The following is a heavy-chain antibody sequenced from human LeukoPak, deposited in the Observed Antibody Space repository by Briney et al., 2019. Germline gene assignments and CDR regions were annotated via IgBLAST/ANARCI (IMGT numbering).Heavy chain of an antibody. J-gene: IGHJ5*02. V-gene: IGHV4-31*03. D-gene: IGHD2-2*01. CDR1: GGSISSGGYY. Sequence: TLSLTCTVSGGSISSGGYYWSWIRQHPGKGLEWIGYIYYSGSTYYNPSLKSRVTISVDTSKNQFSLKLSSVTAADTAVYYCARASSASPEGDWLDPWGQGTLVTVSS. CDR3: ARASSASPEGDWLDP. CDR2: IYYSGST.